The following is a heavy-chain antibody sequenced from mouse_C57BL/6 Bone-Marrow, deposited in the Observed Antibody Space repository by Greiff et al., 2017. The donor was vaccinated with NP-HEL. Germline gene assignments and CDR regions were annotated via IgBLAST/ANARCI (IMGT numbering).Heavy chain of an antibody. CDR2: IDPSDSYT. CDR3: ARSRIYYDYDGGNGY. CDR1: GYTFTSYW. J-gene: IGHJ2*01. Sequence: QVQLQQPGAELVRPGTSVKLSCKASGYTFTSYWMHWVKQRPGQGLEWIGVIDPSDSYTNYNQKFKGKATLTVDTSSSTAYMQLSSLTSEDSAVYYCARSRIYYDYDGGNGYWGQGTTLTVSS. V-gene: IGHV1-59*01. D-gene: IGHD2-4*01.